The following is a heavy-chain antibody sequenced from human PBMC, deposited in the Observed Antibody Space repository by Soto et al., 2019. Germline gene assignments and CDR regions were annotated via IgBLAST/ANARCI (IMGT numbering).Heavy chain of an antibody. D-gene: IGHD4-17*01. V-gene: IGHV3-23*01. CDR2: ISGSGAST. J-gene: IGHJ4*02. Sequence: GGSLRLSCAASGFTFGSYAMSWVRQAPGKGPEWVSVISGSGASTYYADSVKGRFTISRDNSKNTLYLHMNSLRVEDTAVYYCARGGYGDYVLPYWGQGTLVTVSS. CDR1: GFTFGSYA. CDR3: ARGGYGDYVLPY.